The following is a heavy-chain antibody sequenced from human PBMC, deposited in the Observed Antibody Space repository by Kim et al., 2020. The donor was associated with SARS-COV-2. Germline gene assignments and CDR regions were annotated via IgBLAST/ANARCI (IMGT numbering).Heavy chain of an antibody. CDR2: INHSGST. CDR3: ARIPRLLWFGLLGQKNDY. J-gene: IGHJ4*02. Sequence: SETLSLTCAVYGGSFSGYYWSWIRQPPGKGLEWIGEINHSGSTNYNPSLKSRVTISVDTSKNQFSLKLSSVTAADTAVYYCARIPRLLWFGLLGQKNDYWGQGTLVTVSS. V-gene: IGHV4-34*01. D-gene: IGHD3-10*01. CDR1: GGSFSGYY.